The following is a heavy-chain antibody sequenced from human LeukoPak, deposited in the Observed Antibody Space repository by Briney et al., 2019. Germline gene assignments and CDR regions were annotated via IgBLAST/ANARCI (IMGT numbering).Heavy chain of an antibody. CDR1: GYTFTAYY. CDR3: ATLEGVTATIAD. V-gene: IGHV1-2*02. CDR2: ISPNSGAT. J-gene: IGHJ4*02. D-gene: IGHD1-26*01. Sequence: AAVKVSCKASGYTFTAYYIHWVRQAPGQGLEWMGYISPNSGATKYAQKFQGGVTMTTDTSITTAYMELSSLTSGAGAGYYCATLEGVTATIADWGQGTLVTVSS.